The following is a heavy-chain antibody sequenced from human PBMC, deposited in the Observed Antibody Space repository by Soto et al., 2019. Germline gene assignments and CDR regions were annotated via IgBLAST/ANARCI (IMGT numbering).Heavy chain of an antibody. CDR3: ARRVSRPERYDY. J-gene: IGHJ4*02. D-gene: IGHD2-8*01. Sequence: QLQLQEWGPGLVQPLYFLSLTCTVSGGSISRITYSWDWILQPPWKGLESIGNFSYSGNTCYNPSLQSLVTVSVDTSQNKCSQNLTSATAADTGVYYCARRVSRPERYDYCGQGALVCVSS. CDR2: FSYSGNT. V-gene: IGHV4-39*01. CDR1: GGSISRITYS.